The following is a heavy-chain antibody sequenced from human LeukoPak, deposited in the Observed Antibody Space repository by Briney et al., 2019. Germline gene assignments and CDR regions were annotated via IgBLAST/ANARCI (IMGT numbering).Heavy chain of an antibody. J-gene: IGHJ4*02. D-gene: IGHD3-3*01. CDR1: GYTFTGYY. V-gene: IGHV1-2*02. CDR2: INPNSGGT. CDR3: ARVSTRRDFWSGYYTHLDY. Sequence: ASVKVSCEASGYTFTGYYMHWVRQAPGQGLEWMGWINPNSGGTNYAQKFQGRVTMTRDTSIGTAYMGLSRLRSDDTAVYYCARVSTRRDFWSGYYTHLDYWGQGTLVAVSS.